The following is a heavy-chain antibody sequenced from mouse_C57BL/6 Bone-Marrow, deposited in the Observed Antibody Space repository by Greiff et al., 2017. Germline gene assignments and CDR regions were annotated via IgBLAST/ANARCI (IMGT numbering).Heavy chain of an antibody. CDR1: GYTFTSYW. J-gene: IGHJ1*03. D-gene: IGHD6-1*01. CDR3: ARDLFHFDV. Sequence: QVQLQQPGAELVMPGASVKLSCKASGYTFTSYWMHWVKQRPGQGLEWIGEIDPSDSYTNYNQKFKGKSTLTVDKSSSTAYMQLSSLTSEDSAVYYCARDLFHFDVCGTGTTVTVSS. CDR2: IDPSDSYT. V-gene: IGHV1-69*01.